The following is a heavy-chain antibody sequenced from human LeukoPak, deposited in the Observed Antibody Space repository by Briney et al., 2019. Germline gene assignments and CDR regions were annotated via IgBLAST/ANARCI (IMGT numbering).Heavy chain of an antibody. J-gene: IGHJ4*02. V-gene: IGHV3-23*01. Sequence: GGSLRLSCVASGFTFSSYAMSWVRQAPGKGLEWVSAISGSGGSTYYADSVKGRFTISRDNSKNTLYLQMNSLRAEDTAVYYCAKDRARITMIVVVTNFDYWGQGTLVTVSS. CDR1: GFTFSSYA. CDR3: AKDRARITMIVVVTNFDY. CDR2: ISGSGGST. D-gene: IGHD3-22*01.